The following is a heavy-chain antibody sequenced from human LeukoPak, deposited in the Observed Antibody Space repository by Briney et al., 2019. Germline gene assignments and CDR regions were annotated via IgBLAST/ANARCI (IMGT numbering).Heavy chain of an antibody. CDR1: GGSISSSNW. Sequence: SETLSLTCAVSGGSISSSNWWSWVRQPPGKGLEWIGEIYHSGSTNYNPSLKSRVTISVDKSKNQFSLKLSSVTAADTAVYYCARGHYDSSGYGSPPTLDYWGQGTLVTVSS. CDR2: IYHSGST. CDR3: ARGHYDSSGYGSPPTLDY. D-gene: IGHD3-22*01. V-gene: IGHV4-4*02. J-gene: IGHJ4*02.